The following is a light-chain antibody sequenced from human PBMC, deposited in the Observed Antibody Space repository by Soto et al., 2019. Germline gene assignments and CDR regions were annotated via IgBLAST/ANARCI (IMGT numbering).Light chain of an antibody. J-gene: IGKJ5*01. CDR3: QQRSKWPVR. Sequence: WTQTPPTLSASVGDIVTITCRASQSVSSSYLAWYQQKPGQAPRLFIYDASNRATGIPARFSGSGSGTDFTLTISSLEPEDFAVYYCQQRSKWPVRVGQGTRLEI. CDR1: QSVSSSY. CDR2: DAS. V-gene: IGKV3D-20*02.